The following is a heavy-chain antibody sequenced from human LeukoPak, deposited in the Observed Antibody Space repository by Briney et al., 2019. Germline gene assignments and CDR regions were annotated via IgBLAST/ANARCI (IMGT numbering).Heavy chain of an antibody. CDR3: ARGYRVRGEGMDV. CDR2: INHSGST. J-gene: IGHJ6*04. V-gene: IGHV4-34*01. D-gene: IGHD3-10*01. Sequence: SETLSLTCAVCGGSFSGYYWSWIRQPPGKGLEWIGEINHSGSTNYNPSLKSRVTISVDTSKNQFSLKLSSVTAADTAVYYCARGYRVRGEGMDVWGKGTTVTVSS. CDR1: GGSFSGYY.